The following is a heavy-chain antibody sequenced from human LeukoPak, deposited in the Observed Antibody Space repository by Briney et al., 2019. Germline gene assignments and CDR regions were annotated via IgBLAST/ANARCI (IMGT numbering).Heavy chain of an antibody. J-gene: IGHJ1*01. V-gene: IGHV3-43*02. CDR1: GYTFDDNA. Sequence: GGSLRLSCAASGYTFDDNAMYWVRQDPGKGLEWVSLISGDGATTYYADSVKGRFNISRDKNKSSLYLQMKSLRSEDSALYYCARDNEGGGFQHWGQGTLVTVSS. CDR2: ISGDGATT. CDR3: ARDNEGGGFQH. D-gene: IGHD3-16*01.